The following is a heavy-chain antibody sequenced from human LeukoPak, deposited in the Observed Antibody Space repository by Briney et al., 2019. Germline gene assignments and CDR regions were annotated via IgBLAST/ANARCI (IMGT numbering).Heavy chain of an antibody. Sequence: ASVKVSCKASGYTFTSYGISWVRQAPGQGLEWMGWIITDSGNTNYAQKFQGRVTLTTDTSTSTVYVDLRSLRSDDTAVYYCARGRGRTMIRGVNDYWGQGTLVTVSS. D-gene: IGHD3-10*01. J-gene: IGHJ4*02. CDR2: IITDSGNT. CDR3: ARGRGRTMIRGVNDY. CDR1: GYTFTSYG. V-gene: IGHV1-18*01.